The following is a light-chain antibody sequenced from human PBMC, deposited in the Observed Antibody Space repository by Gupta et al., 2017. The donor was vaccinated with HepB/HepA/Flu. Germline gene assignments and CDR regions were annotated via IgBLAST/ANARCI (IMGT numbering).Light chain of an antibody. CDR2: RND. CDR3: STWDDSLDGLCV. Sequence: QSVLTQPPSASGTPGQQVIITCSGSNSNIGRNAVNGYQQVPGAAPKLVIYRNDQRPSGVPDRFSGSRSGTSASLAISGLQSEDEADYYCSTWDDSLDGLCVFGTGTKVTVL. V-gene: IGLV1-44*01. J-gene: IGLJ1*01. CDR1: NSNIGRNA.